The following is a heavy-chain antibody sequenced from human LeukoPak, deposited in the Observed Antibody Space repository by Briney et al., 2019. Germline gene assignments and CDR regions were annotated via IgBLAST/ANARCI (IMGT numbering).Heavy chain of an antibody. CDR1: GLTVSSNY. D-gene: IGHD5-12*01. CDR3: AMGAIVATIDY. J-gene: IGHJ4*02. Sequence: GSLRLSCAASGLTVSSNYMSWVRQAPGKGLEWVSLIYSGSNTYYADSVKGRFTISRDKSKNTLYLQMSSLRVEDTAVYYCAMGAIVATIDYWGQGTLVTVSS. V-gene: IGHV3-66*01. CDR2: IYSGSNT.